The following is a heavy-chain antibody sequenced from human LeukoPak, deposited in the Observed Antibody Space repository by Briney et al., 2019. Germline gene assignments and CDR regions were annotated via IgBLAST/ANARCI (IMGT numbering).Heavy chain of an antibody. CDR1: GFTFSSYG. CDR3: AKRDCSGGSCYVGNWFDP. J-gene: IGHJ5*02. V-gene: IGHV3-30*02. CDR2: IRYDGSNK. Sequence: GGSLRLSCAASGFTFSSYGMHWVRQAPGKGLEWVAFIRYDGSNKYYADSVKGRFTTSRDNSKNTLYLQMNSLRAEDTAVYYCAKRDCSGGSCYVGNWFDPWGQGTLVTVSS. D-gene: IGHD2-15*01.